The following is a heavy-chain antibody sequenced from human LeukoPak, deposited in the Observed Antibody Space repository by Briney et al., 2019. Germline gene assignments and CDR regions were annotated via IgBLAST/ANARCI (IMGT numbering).Heavy chain of an antibody. V-gene: IGHV3-7*01. CDR3: ARDVVGSLDY. D-gene: IGHD1-26*01. CDR2: IKGDESAR. Sequence: PGGSLRLSCAASGFTCISYWMAWVRQAPGKGLEWVANIKGDESARHQADSVKGRFTISRDNTRNSLYLQMTTLRGDDTAVYYCARDVVGSLDYWGQGTLVTVSS. J-gene: IGHJ4*02. CDR1: GFTCISYW.